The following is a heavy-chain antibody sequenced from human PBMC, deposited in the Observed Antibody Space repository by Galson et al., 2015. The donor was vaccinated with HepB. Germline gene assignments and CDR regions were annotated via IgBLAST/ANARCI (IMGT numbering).Heavy chain of an antibody. CDR2: ITYDGSGK. CDR3: TDFEVN. CDR1: GFTFSHFG. D-gene: IGHD2/OR15-2a*01. J-gene: IGHJ4*02. V-gene: IGHV3-30*04. Sequence: SLRLSCAASGFTFSHFGMHWVRQAPGKGLEWVAVITYDGSGKYYADSAKGRFTISRDNSKNTLYLQMDSLSAEDTAVYYCTDFEVNWGQGTLVTVSS.